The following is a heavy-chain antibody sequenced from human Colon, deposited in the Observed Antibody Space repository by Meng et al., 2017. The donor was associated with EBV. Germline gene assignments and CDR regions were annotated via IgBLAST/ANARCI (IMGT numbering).Heavy chain of an antibody. Sequence: QLQLQESGSGLVKPSPXXXXXRXVSGGSISSSSDYCWSWIRQPPGKGLELIGCIYHTENTYYNSSLKSRVTISVDKSNNQFSLKLTSVTAADTAAYYCARARRTGDGFDNWGQGTMVT. CDR2: IYHTENT. CDR1: GGSISSSSDYC. CDR3: ARARRTGDGFDN. D-gene: IGHD3-10*01. J-gene: IGHJ3*02. V-gene: IGHV4-30-2*01.